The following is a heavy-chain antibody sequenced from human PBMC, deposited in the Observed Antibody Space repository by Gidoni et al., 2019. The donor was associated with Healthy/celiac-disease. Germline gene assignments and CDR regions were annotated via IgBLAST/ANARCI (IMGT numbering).Heavy chain of an antibody. CDR3: ARLMTTVTSWTFDY. Sequence: QVQLVQSGAEVKKPGASVKVSCKASGYTFTSYAMHWVRQAPGQRLEWMGWINAGNGNTKYSQKFQGRVTMTRDTSASTAYMELSSLRSEDTAVYYCARLMTTVTSWTFDYWGQGTLVTVSS. J-gene: IGHJ4*02. CDR1: GYTFTSYA. D-gene: IGHD4-17*01. CDR2: INAGNGNT. V-gene: IGHV1-3*01.